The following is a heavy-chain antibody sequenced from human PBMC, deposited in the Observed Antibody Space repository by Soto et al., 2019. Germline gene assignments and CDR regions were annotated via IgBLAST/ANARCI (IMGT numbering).Heavy chain of an antibody. CDR1: GYTFSSYG. V-gene: IGHV1-18*01. J-gene: IGHJ6*01. CDR3: GRGGYYDSSGSRNYHYYGIDV. Sequence: QVHLVQSGGEVTQPGASVKVFCKTSGYTFSSYGVNWLRQAPGRGLEWMGWISPYNDYPYYAKKFQGRVRMTTDTSTKPAYMELRSLRSDDTAVYYCGRGGYYDSSGSRNYHYYGIDVWDQGTTVIVSS. D-gene: IGHD3-22*01. CDR2: ISPYNDYP.